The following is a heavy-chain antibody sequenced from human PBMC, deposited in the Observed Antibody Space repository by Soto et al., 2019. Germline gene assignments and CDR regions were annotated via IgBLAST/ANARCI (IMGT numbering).Heavy chain of an antibody. Sequence: GGSLRLSCAASGFTLSNNEMNWVRQAPGKVLEWVSYISTSSRTIYYADSVKGRFTISRDNAKNSLYLQMNSLRAEDTAVYYCAGPTAPVHYWGQGTLVTVSS. J-gene: IGHJ4*02. D-gene: IGHD4-17*01. CDR2: ISTSSRTI. CDR3: AGPTAPVHY. V-gene: IGHV3-48*03. CDR1: GFTLSNNE.